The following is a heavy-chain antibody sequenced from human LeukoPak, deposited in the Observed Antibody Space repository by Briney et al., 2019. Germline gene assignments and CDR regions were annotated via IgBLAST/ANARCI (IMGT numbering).Heavy chain of an antibody. CDR1: GGSISSYY. V-gene: IGHV4-59*01. CDR2: IYYTGST. Sequence: SETLSLTCTVSGGSISSYYWSWIRQPPGKGLEWIGYIYYTGSTNYNPSLKSRVTISVDTSKNQFSLKLSSVTAADTAVYYCAREGVAGTEIDYWGQGTLVTVSS. J-gene: IGHJ4*02. CDR3: AREGVAGTEIDY. D-gene: IGHD6-19*01.